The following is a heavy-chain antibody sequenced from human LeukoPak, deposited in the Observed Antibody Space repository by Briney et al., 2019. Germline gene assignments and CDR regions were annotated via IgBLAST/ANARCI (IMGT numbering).Heavy chain of an antibody. Sequence: GGSLRLSCAASGFTFSSYEMNWVRQAPGKGLEWVSYISSSGSTIYYADSVKGRFTISRDNSKNTLYLQINRLRTQDTAVYSCARARLHHRSFDLKTSYYFDYWGQGTLVTASS. CDR2: ISSSGSTI. CDR1: GFTFSSYE. CDR3: ARARLHHRSFDLKTSYYFDY. V-gene: IGHV3-48*03. J-gene: IGHJ4*02. D-gene: IGHD2-15*01.